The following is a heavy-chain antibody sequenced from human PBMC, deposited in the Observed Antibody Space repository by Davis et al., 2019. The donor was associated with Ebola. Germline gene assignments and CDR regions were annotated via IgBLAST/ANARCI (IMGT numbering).Heavy chain of an antibody. Sequence: PGGSLRLSCAASGFTFSSYDMNWVRQAPGKGLEWGSATRGDGGTRYYADSVKGRFTISRDNSKNILFLQMNRLRVEDTAIYYCAKATEDFKAVPGTAPFDYWGQGSLVTVSS. V-gene: IGHV3-23*01. J-gene: IGHJ4*02. CDR2: TRGDGGTR. CDR1: GFTFSSYD. CDR3: AKATEDFKAVPGTAPFDY. D-gene: IGHD6-19*01.